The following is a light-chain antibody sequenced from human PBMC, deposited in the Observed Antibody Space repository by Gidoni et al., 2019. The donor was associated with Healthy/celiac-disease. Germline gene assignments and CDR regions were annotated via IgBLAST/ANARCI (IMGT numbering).Light chain of an antibody. Sequence: SSELTQHPAVSGALGQTVRITCQGDRLRSYYASWYQQKPGQAPVLVIYGKNNRPSGIPDRFSGSSSGNTASLTITGAQAEDEADYYCNSRDSSGNHVVFGGGTKLTVL. J-gene: IGLJ2*01. CDR1: RLRSYY. V-gene: IGLV3-19*01. CDR3: NSRDSSGNHVV. CDR2: GKN.